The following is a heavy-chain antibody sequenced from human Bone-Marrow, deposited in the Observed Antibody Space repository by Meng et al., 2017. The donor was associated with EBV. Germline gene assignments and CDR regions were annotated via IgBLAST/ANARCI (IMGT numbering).Heavy chain of an antibody. Sequence: QVQLVRAGAEVKQPVSSVKTACNASGYSFTAYYMHRVRQAPGQGLEWMGQISTNNGPTKYAQQVQGRVTKTWDTSTSTAYMELNRLRSTDTAIYYCAKSGWNPSWGQGTLVTVSS. D-gene: IGHD6-19*01. J-gene: IGHJ4*02. CDR2: ISTNNGPT. CDR3: AKSGWNPS. CDR1: GYSFTAYY. V-gene: IGHV1-2*06.